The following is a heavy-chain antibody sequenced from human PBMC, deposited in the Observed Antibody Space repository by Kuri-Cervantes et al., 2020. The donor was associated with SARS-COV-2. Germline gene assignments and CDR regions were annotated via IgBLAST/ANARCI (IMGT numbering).Heavy chain of an antibody. Sequence: GESLKISCAASGFTFSSYGTHWVRQAPGKGLEWVALIWYDGINKYYADSVKGRFTISIDNSKNTLYLQMNSLRAEDTAVYYCARDVRYSGSYQCTSWGQGTVVTVSS. J-gene: IGHJ5*02. D-gene: IGHD1-26*01. CDR1: GFTFSSYG. V-gene: IGHV3-33*01. CDR2: IWYDGINK. CDR3: ARDVRYSGSYQCTS.